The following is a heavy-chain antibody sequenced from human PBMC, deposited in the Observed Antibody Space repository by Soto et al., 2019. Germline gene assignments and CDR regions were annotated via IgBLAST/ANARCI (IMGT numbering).Heavy chain of an antibody. D-gene: IGHD3-9*01. CDR2: FDPEDGET. J-gene: IGHJ6*03. V-gene: IGHV1-24*01. CDR1: GYTLTELS. Sequence: ASVKVSCKVSGYTLTELSMHWVRQAPGKGLGWMGGFDPEDGETIYAQKFQGRVTMTEDTSTDTAYMELSSLRSEDTAVYYCRVLRYFDWLPSYYYYMDVWGKGTTVTVSS. CDR3: RVLRYFDWLPSYYYYMDV.